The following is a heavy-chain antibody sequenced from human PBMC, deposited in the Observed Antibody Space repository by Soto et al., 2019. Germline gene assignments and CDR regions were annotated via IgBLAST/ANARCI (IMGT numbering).Heavy chain of an antibody. J-gene: IGHJ4*02. CDR2: ISYDGSNR. CDR1: GFSFSTYP. Sequence: PGGSLRLSCAASGFSFSTYPMHWVRQAPGKGLEWVAGISYDGSNRYYADSVKGRFTVSRDNSRNTLYLQMNSLRIEDTAVYFCVLPYNYWGQGTLVTVSS. D-gene: IGHD1-1*01. V-gene: IGHV3-30-3*01. CDR3: VLPYNY.